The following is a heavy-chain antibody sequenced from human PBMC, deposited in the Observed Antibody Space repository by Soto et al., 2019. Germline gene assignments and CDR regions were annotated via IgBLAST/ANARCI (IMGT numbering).Heavy chain of an antibody. V-gene: IGHV4-59*11. D-gene: IGHD1-26*01. Sequence: PSETLSFTCTVCGGSICSHYWSWIRQPPGKGLEWIGYIYYSGSSNYNPSLKSRVSISVDTSKYQFSLKLSSVTAADTAVYYCARRYGGNFDFWGQGTLVTVSS. CDR2: IYYSGSS. J-gene: IGHJ4*02. CDR1: GGSICSHY. CDR3: ARRYGGNFDF.